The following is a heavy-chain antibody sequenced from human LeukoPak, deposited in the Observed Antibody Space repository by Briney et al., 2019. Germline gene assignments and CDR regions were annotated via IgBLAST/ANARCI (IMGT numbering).Heavy chain of an antibody. D-gene: IGHD6-13*01. J-gene: IGHJ4*02. Sequence: GASVKVSCKASGYTFTGYYMHWVRQAPGQGLEWMGGIIPIFGTANYAQKFQGRVTITADESTSTAYMELSSLRSEDTAVYYCARVASIAAAGYFDYWGQGTLVTVSS. CDR2: IIPIFGTA. CDR3: ARVASIAAAGYFDY. CDR1: GYTFTGYY. V-gene: IGHV1-69*13.